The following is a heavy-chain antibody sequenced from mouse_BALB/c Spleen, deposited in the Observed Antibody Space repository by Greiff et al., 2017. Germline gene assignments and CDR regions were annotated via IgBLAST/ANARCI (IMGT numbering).Heavy chain of an antibody. CDR1: GFTFSSFG. Sequence: EVQLVESGGGLVQPGGSRKLSCAASGFTFSSFGMHWVRQAPEKGLEWVAYISSGSSTIYYADTVKGRFTISRDNPKNTLFLQMTSLRSEDTAMYYCARGNDYPDYWGQGTTLTVSS. V-gene: IGHV5-17*02. D-gene: IGHD2-4*01. CDR2: ISSGSSTI. CDR3: ARGNDYPDY. J-gene: IGHJ2*01.